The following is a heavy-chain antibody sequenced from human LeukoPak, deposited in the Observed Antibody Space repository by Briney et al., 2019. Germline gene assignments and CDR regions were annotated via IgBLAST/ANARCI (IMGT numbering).Heavy chain of an antibody. D-gene: IGHD1-26*01. CDR1: GFTVSSNY. CDR3: ARDGTAELTGDESVDY. V-gene: IGHV3-30*03. J-gene: IGHJ4*02. CDR2: ISYDGSNK. Sequence: GGSLRLFCAASGFTVSSNYMSWVRQASGKGLEWVAVISYDGSNKYYADSVKGRFTISRDNAKNSLYLQMNSLRAEDTAVYYCARDGTAELTGDESVDYWGQGTLVTVSS.